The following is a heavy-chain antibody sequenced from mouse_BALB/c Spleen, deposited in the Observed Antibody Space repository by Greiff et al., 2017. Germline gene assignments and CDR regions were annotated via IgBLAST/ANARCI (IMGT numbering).Heavy chain of an antibody. CDR1: GYTFTSYY. Sequence: VQLQQSGPELVKPGASVRISCKASGYTFTSYYIHWVKQRPGQGLEWIGWIYPGNVNTKYNEKFKGKATLTADKSSSTAYMQLSSLTSEDSAVYFCARSRVTTDGYFDYWGQGTTRTVSS. J-gene: IGHJ2*01. V-gene: IGHV1S56*01. D-gene: IGHD1-1*01. CDR2: IYPGNVNT. CDR3: ARSRVTTDGYFDY.